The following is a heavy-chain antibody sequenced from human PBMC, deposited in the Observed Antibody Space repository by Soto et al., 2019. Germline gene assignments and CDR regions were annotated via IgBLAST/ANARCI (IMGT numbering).Heavy chain of an antibody. CDR2: IDPRDSYA. D-gene: IGHD2-2*01. Sequence: GESLKISCTGFGYTFTTFWISWVRQMPGRGLEWMGRIDPRDSYANYSPSFQGHVTISVDKSISTAYLQWGSLKASDTAMYYCARLYCSSSTCDSWFDPWGQGTLVTVSS. V-gene: IGHV5-10-1*01. J-gene: IGHJ5*02. CDR1: GYTFTTFW. CDR3: ARLYCSSSTCDSWFDP.